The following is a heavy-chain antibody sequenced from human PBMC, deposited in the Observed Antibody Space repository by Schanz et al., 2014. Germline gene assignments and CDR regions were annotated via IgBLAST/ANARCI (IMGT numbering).Heavy chain of an antibody. J-gene: IGHJ3*01. Sequence: EVQLLESGGGLVQPGGSLRLSCVVSGFTFTNAWMSWVRQAPGKGLEWISYISSGSSTIHYADSVKGRFTISRDNAKNSLFLQMNSLRAEDTAVYFCARDGGRDGYNLAFDVWGQGTLVTVSS. CDR2: ISSGSSTI. CDR3: ARDGGRDGYNLAFDV. CDR1: GFTFTNAW. V-gene: IGHV3-48*04. D-gene: IGHD5-12*01.